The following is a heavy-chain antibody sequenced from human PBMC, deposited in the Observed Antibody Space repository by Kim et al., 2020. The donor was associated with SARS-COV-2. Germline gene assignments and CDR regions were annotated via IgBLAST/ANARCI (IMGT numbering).Heavy chain of an antibody. V-gene: IGHV4-31*03. CDR1: GGSISSGGYY. D-gene: IGHD6-25*01. J-gene: IGHJ4*02. CDR2: IYYSGST. Sequence: SETLSLTCTVSGGSISSGGYYWSWIRQHPGKGLEWIGYIYYSGSTYYNPSLKSRVTISVDTSKNQFSLKLSSVTAADTAVYYCARQRYAGGFDYWGQGTLVTVAS. CDR3: ARQRYAGGFDY.